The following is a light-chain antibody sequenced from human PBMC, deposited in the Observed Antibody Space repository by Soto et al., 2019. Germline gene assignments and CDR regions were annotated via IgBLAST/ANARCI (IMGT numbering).Light chain of an antibody. V-gene: IGLV2-14*01. CDR2: EVS. J-gene: IGLJ3*02. CDR1: SSDIGRFNY. Sequence: QSVLTQPASVSGSPGQSITISCTGTSSDIGRFNYVSWYQQHPGKVPKLMIYEVSNRPSGVSNRFSGSKSGNTASLTISGLQAEDEADYYCSSHTLSNTQVFGGGTKLTVL. CDR3: SSHTLSNTQV.